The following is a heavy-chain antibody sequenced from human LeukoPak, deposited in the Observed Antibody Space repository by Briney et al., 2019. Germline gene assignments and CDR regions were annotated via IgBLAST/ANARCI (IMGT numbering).Heavy chain of an antibody. CDR1: GFTFSNYA. CDR3: AKDRVGATLYFDY. J-gene: IGHJ4*02. CDR2: ISGSGVTT. D-gene: IGHD1-26*01. V-gene: IGHV3-23*01. Sequence: GGSLRLSCAASGFTFSNYAMSWVRQAPGKGLEWVSAISGSGVTTYYAGSVKGRFTISRDNSKNTLYLQMNSLRAEDTAVYYCAKDRVGATLYFDYWGQGTLVTVSS.